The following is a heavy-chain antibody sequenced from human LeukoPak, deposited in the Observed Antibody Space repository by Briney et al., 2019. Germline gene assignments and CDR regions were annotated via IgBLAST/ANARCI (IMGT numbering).Heavy chain of an antibody. J-gene: IGHJ4*02. CDR2: INPSGGST. CDR3: ARDSNIANYYDSSGYCDY. D-gene: IGHD3-22*01. CDR1: GYTFTSYY. Sequence: ASVKVSRKASGYTFTSYYMHWVRQAPGQGLEWMGIINPSGGSTSYAQKFQGRVTMTRDTSTSTVYMELSSLRSEDTAVYYCARDSNIANYYDSSGYCDYWGQGTLVTVSS. V-gene: IGHV1-46*01.